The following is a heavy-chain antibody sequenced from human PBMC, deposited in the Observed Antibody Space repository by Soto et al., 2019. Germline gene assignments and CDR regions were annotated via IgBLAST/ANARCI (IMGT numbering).Heavy chain of an antibody. CDR2: IYYSGST. CDR3: ARREVVVAAERITHAFEI. D-gene: IGHD2-15*01. V-gene: IGHV4-39*01. Sequence: SETLSLTCTVSGGSISSSSYYWGWIRQPPGKGLEWIGSIYYSGSTYYNPSLKSRVTISVDTSKNQLSLKLSSVTAADTAVYYCARREVVVAAERITHAFEIRGQGTMVTGSS. J-gene: IGHJ3*02. CDR1: GGSISSSSYY.